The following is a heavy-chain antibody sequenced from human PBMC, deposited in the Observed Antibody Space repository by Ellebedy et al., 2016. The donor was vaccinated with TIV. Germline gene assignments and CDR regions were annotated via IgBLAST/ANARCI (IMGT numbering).Heavy chain of an antibody. Sequence: ASVKVSCKASGGTFTSYAISWVRQAPGQGLEWMGRIIPILGIANYAQKFQGRVTIIADKSTSTAYMELSSLRSEDTAVYYCARDRGADFVYDFWSGTFDPWGQGTLVTVST. D-gene: IGHD3-3*01. CDR3: ARDRGADFVYDFWSGTFDP. J-gene: IGHJ5*02. CDR2: IIPILGIA. CDR1: GGTFTSYA. V-gene: IGHV1-69*04.